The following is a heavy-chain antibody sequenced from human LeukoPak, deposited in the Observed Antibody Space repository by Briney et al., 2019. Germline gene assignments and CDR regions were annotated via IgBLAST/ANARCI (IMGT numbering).Heavy chain of an antibody. CDR3: ARGSGGSSY. V-gene: IGHV4-39*07. D-gene: IGHD2-8*02. CDR1: GGSITSSSFY. CDR2: IYFSGNT. J-gene: IGHJ4*02. Sequence: SETLSLTCTVSGGSITSSSFYWGWVRQPPGKGLEWIGSIYFSGNTYYNPSLKSRLTISVDTSKNQFSLKLSSVTAADTAVYYCARGSGGSSYWGQGTLVTVSS.